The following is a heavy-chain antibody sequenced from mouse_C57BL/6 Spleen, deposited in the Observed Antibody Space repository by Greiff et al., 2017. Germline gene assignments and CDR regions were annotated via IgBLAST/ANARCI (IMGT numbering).Heavy chain of an antibody. D-gene: IGHD1-1*01. CDR2: ILPGSGST. V-gene: IGHV1-9*01. J-gene: IGHJ3*01. CDR1: GYTFTSYW. Sequence: QVQLKESGAELMKPGASVKLSCKATGYTFTSYWIEWVKQRPGHGLEWIGEILPGSGSTNYNEKFKGKATFTADTSSNTAYMQRSSLTTEDSAIYYCARMDYDGSSYGWFAYWGQGTLVTVSA. CDR3: ARMDYDGSSYGWFAY.